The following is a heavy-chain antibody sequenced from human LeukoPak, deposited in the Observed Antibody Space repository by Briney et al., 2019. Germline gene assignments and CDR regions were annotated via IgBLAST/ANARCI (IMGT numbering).Heavy chain of an antibody. J-gene: IGHJ5*02. D-gene: IGHD3-16*01. CDR2: VYTSGST. Sequence: SETLSLTCTVSGGSISGYYWSWIRQPAGKGLEWIGRVYTSGSTNYNPSLESRVTMSIDTSKNQFSLNLSSVTAADTAVYYCAKSPSGRGGYNWFDPGGQGTLVTVSS. CDR3: AKSPSGRGGYNWFDP. V-gene: IGHV4-4*07. CDR1: GGSISGYY.